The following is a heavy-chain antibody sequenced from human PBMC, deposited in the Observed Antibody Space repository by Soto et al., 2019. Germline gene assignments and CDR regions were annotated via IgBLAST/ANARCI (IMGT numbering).Heavy chain of an antibody. CDR2: ISGSGGST. CDR3: AKSPPGLRFPLIAAPDY. J-gene: IGHJ4*02. CDR1: GFTFSSYA. Sequence: GGSLRLSCAASGFTFSSYAMSWVRQAPGKGLEWVSAISGSGGSTYYADSVKGRFTISRDNSKNTLYLQMNSLRAEDTAVYYCAKSPPGLRFPLIAAPDYWGQGTLVTVSS. D-gene: IGHD6-6*01. V-gene: IGHV3-23*01.